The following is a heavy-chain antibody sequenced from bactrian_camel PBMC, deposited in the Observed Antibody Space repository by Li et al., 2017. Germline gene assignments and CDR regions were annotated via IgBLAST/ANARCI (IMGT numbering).Heavy chain of an antibody. Sequence: HVQLVESGGGLVQPGGSLRLSCATSGYTYNRNCMAWFRQAPGKEREAVAFIDTSGGTNYAYSVAGRFTISKDNAKNTLYLQMNSLKPEDTAMYYCAADEYNLGLARSCTYWGQGTQVTVS. CDR3: AADEYNLGLARSCTY. CDR1: GYTYNRNC. J-gene: IGHJ4*01. CDR2: IDTSGGT. V-gene: IGHV3S53*01. D-gene: IGHD5*01.